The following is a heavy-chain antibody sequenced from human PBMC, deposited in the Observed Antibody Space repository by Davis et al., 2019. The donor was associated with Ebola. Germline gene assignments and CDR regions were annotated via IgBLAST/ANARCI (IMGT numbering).Heavy chain of an antibody. J-gene: IGHJ4*02. V-gene: IGHV4-39*01. CDR3: ARQRYSSGWHFDY. D-gene: IGHD6-19*01. CDR1: GGSISSSSYY. CDR2: IYYSGST. Sequence: GSLRLSCTVSGGSISSSSYYWGWIRQPPGKGLEWIGSIYYSGSTYYNPSLKSRVTISVDTSKNQFSLKLSSVTAADTAVYYCARQRYSSGWHFDYWGQGTLVTVSS.